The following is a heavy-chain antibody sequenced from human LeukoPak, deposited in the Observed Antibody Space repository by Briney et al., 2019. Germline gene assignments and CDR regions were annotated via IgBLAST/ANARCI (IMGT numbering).Heavy chain of an antibody. Sequence: SETLSLTCTVSGGSISSYYWSWIRQPPGKGLEWIGYIYYSGSTNYNPSLKSRVTISVDTSKNQFSLKLSSVTAADTAVYYCARGGGSYSNWFDPWGQGTLVTVSS. V-gene: IGHV4-59*01. CDR1: GGSISSYY. CDR2: IYYSGST. J-gene: IGHJ5*02. D-gene: IGHD1-26*01. CDR3: ARGGGSYSNWFDP.